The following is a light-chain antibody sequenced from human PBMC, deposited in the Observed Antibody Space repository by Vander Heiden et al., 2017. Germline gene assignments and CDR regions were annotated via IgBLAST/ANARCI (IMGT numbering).Light chain of an antibody. J-gene: IGKJ1*01. CDR2: KAS. Sequence: DIQMTQSPSTLSASVGDRVTITCRARQSISSWLAWYQQKPGKAPKLLIYKASSLESGVPSRFSGSGSGTEFTLTISSLQPDDFATYYCQRYNSYSQTFGQGTKVEIK. CDR3: QRYNSYSQT. CDR1: QSISSW. V-gene: IGKV1-5*03.